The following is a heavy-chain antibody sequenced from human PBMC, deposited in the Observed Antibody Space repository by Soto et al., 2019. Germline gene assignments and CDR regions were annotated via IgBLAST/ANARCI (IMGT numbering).Heavy chain of an antibody. CDR1: GGSISSYY. J-gene: IGHJ5*02. V-gene: IGHV4-59*08. CDR2: IYYTGST. CDR3: ARHVPQNWFDP. Sequence: PSETLSLTCTVSGGSISSYYWSWIRQPPGKGLEWIGYIYYTGSTNYNPSLESRVTISVDTSKNQISLKLTSVAAADTAMYYCARHVPQNWFDPWGQGTLVTVSS.